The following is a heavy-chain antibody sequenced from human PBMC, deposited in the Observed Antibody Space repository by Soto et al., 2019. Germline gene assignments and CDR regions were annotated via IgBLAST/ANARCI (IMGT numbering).Heavy chain of an antibody. J-gene: IGHJ4*02. V-gene: IGHV1-69*01. CDR1: GGTFSSYA. CDR3: ATSWATLKWQLPTIYYFDS. Sequence: QVQLVQSGAEVKKPGSSVKVSCKASGGTFSSYAISWVRQAPGQGLEWMGGIIPIVGTANYAQKFQGRVTITADESTSTAYMELSSLRSEDTAVYYCATSWATLKWQLPTIYYFDSWGQGTLVTVSS. D-gene: IGHD1-26*01. CDR2: IIPIVGTA.